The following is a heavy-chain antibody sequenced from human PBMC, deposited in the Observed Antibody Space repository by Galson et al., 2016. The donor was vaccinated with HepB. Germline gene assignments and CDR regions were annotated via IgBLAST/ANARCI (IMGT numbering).Heavy chain of an antibody. CDR2: ISYDGTKK. D-gene: IGHD4-17*01. V-gene: IGHV3-30-3*01. Sequence: SLRLSCAAFGSTFSYYPIHWVRQVPGKGLEWVAVISYDGTKKSYADFVRGRFTISRDNSKNTLYLQMNSLRADDTAVYYCARVHDYGDFPPHYYYGMDVWGKGTTVTVSS. CDR3: ARVHDYGDFPPHYYYGMDV. CDR1: GSTFSYYP. J-gene: IGHJ6*04.